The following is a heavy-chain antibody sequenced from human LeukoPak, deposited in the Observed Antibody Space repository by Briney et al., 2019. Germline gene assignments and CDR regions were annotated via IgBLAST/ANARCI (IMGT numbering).Heavy chain of an antibody. CDR2: ISSSSTYI. J-gene: IGHJ4*02. D-gene: IGHD6-13*01. V-gene: IGHV3-21*01. Sequence: GGSLRLSCAASGFTFSSYAMSWVRQAPGKGLEWVSSISSSSTYIYYADSVKGRFTISRDNAKNSLYLQMNSLRAEDTAVYYCARDPLGSSYFDYWGQGTLVTVSS. CDR1: GFTFSSYA. CDR3: ARDPLGSSYFDY.